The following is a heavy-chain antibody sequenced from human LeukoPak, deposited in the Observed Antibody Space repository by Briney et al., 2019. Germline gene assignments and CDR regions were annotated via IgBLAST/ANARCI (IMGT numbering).Heavy chain of an antibody. J-gene: IGHJ4*02. V-gene: IGHV4-4*07. Sequence: ASETLSLTCTVSGAPIRSYFWNWIRQPAGKGLEWIGRVYASGSNIYNPSLKSRVAMSLDTSKNQFSLELTSVTVADTAVYFCARDPGQGGYLDFWGQGALVTVSS. D-gene: IGHD3-16*01. CDR1: GAPIRSYF. CDR2: VYASGSN. CDR3: ARDPGQGGYLDF.